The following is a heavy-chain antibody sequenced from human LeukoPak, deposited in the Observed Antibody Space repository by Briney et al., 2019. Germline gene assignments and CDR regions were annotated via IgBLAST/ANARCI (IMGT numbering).Heavy chain of an antibody. CDR3: ARDVHGDYGSGWFDP. CDR2: IMPLFGTA. CDR1: GGTFNNSA. Sequence: SVKVSYKTSGGTFNNSAISWVRQAPGQGLEWLGGIMPLFGTAGYAQKFQGRGTITKDESTRTIYLELTSLTSDDTAVYYCARDVHGDYGSGWFDPWGQGTLVSVSS. J-gene: IGHJ5*02. D-gene: IGHD4-17*01. V-gene: IGHV1-69*05.